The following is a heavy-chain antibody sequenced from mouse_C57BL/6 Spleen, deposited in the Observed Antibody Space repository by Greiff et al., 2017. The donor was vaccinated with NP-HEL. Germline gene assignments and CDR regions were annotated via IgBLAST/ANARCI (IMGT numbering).Heavy chain of an antibody. CDR3: AREFAMDY. CDR1: GYAFSSSW. Sequence: VMLVESGPALVKPGASVKISCKASGYAFSSSWMNWVKQRPGKGLEWIGRIYPGDGDTNYNGKFKGKATLTADKSSSTAYMQLSSLTSEDSAVYFCAREFAMDYWGQGTSVTVSS. J-gene: IGHJ4*01. V-gene: IGHV1-82*01. CDR2: IYPGDGDT.